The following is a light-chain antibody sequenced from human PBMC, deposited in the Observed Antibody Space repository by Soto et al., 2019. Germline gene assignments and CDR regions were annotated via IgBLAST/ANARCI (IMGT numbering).Light chain of an antibody. CDR3: QQYNTWPLT. CDR2: DAS. J-gene: IGKJ4*01. V-gene: IGKV3-15*01. Sequence: EIVLTQSPATLSLSPGERATLSCRASQSVSSYLAWYQQKPGQAPRLLIYDASTRATGIPARFSGSGSGTEFTLTISSLQSEDFAVYYCQQYNTWPLTFGGGTKVDIK. CDR1: QSVSSY.